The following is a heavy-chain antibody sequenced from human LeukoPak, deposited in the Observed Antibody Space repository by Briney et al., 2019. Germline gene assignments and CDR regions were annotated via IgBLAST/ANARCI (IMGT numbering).Heavy chain of an antibody. CDR2: INPSGGST. CDR3: ARDGDIVVVPAAMLVDGFVDY. D-gene: IGHD2-2*01. V-gene: IGHV1-46*01. J-gene: IGHJ4*02. CDR1: GHTSTTYA. Sequence: ASVKVSCKASGHTSTTYAIHWVRQAPGQGLEWMGIINPSGGSTSYAQKFQGRVTMTRDTSTSTVYMELSSLRSEDTAVYYCARDGDIVVVPAAMLVDGFVDYWGQGTLVTVSS.